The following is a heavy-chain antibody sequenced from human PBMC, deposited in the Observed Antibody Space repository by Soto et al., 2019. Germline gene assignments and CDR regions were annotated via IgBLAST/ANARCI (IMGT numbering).Heavy chain of an antibody. V-gene: IGHV4-4*02. CDR2: IFQSGST. D-gene: IGHD1-26*01. Sequence: QVQLQESGPGLVKPSGTLSLTCAVSGGSIRSNNWWSWVRQPPGKGLEWIGEIFQSGSTNYNPSLKTRVTISVDKSKNQCSLKLISVTAADTAVYYCARVYSGSYSDYWGQGTLVTVSS. CDR1: GGSIRSNNW. J-gene: IGHJ4*02. CDR3: ARVYSGSYSDY.